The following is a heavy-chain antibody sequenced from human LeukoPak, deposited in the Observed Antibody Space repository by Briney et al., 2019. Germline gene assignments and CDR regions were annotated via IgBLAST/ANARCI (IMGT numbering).Heavy chain of an antibody. CDR2: IYYSGST. CDR1: GGSISSSSYY. V-gene: IGHV4-39*01. D-gene: IGHD2-15*01. Sequence: NPSETLSLTCTVSGGSISSSSYYWGWIRQPPGKGLEWIGSIYYSGSTYYNPSRKSRVTISVDASKNQFSLKLSSVTAADTAVYYCASAAQTFGYCSGGSCYSSRPFDYWGQGTLVTVSS. J-gene: IGHJ4*02. CDR3: ASAAQTFGYCSGGSCYSSRPFDY.